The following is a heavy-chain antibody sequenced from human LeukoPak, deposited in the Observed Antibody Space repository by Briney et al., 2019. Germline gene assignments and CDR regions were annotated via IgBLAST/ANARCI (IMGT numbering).Heavy chain of an antibody. V-gene: IGHV4-4*09. D-gene: IGHD6-6*01. J-gene: IGHJ5*02. CDR2: IYTSGST. CDR3: ARRSCSSEFDP. Sequence: PSETLSLTCTVSGGSISSYYWSWIRQPPGKGLEWIGYIYTSGSTNYNPSLKSRVTISVDTSKNQFSLKLSSVTAADTAVYYCARRSCSSEFDPWGQGTLVTVSS. CDR1: GGSISSYY.